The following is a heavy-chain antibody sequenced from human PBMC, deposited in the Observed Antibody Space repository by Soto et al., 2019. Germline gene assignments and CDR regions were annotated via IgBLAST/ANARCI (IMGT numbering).Heavy chain of an antibody. D-gene: IGHD3-22*01. V-gene: IGHV1-18*01. Sequence: ASVKVSCKASGYTFTSYGISWVRQAPGQGLEWMGWISAYNGNTNYAQKLQGRVTMTTDTSTSTAYMELSSLRSEDTAVYYCAAASYYDSSGYSAYYYYGMDVWGQGTTVTV. CDR3: AAASYYDSSGYSAYYYYGMDV. CDR2: ISAYNGNT. J-gene: IGHJ6*02. CDR1: GYTFTSYG.